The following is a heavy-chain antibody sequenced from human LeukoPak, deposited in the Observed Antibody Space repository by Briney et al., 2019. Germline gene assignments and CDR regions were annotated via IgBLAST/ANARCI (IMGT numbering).Heavy chain of an antibody. Sequence: GGSLRLSCAASGFTFSSYDMSWVRQAPGKGLEWMSGISGSGGSTYYADSVKGRFTISRDTSKNTLYLQMSSLRAEDTAVYYCASNLGYYCGSGSYPDYWGQGTLVTVSS. CDR2: ISGSGGST. V-gene: IGHV3-23*01. CDR3: ASNLGYYCGSGSYPDY. J-gene: IGHJ4*02. CDR1: GFTFSSYD. D-gene: IGHD3-10*01.